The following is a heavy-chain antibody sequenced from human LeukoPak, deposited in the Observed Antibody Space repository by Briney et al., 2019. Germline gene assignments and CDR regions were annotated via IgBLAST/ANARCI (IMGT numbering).Heavy chain of an antibody. CDR2: VNHSGSI. Sequence: SETLSLTCTVYGGSFSGYYWSWIRQPPGRGLEWIGEVNHSGSINYNPSLKSRVTISVDTSKNQFSLKLSSVTAADTAVYYCARDARGLRYYYYYMDVWGKGTTVTVSS. V-gene: IGHV4-34*01. D-gene: IGHD2-2*01. CDR1: GGSFSGYY. CDR3: ARDARGLRYYYYYMDV. J-gene: IGHJ6*03.